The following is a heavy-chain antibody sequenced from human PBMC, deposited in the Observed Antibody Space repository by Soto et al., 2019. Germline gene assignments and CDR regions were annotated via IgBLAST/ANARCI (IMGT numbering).Heavy chain of an antibody. J-gene: IGHJ6*02. D-gene: IGHD3-3*01. CDR3: AREDDFWSGEEDV. CDR1: GGSISSGDYY. V-gene: IGHV4-30-4*01. Sequence: SETLSLTCTVSGGSISSGDYYWSWIRQPPGKGLEWIGYIYYSGSTYYNPSLKSRVTISVDTSKNQFSLKLSSVTAADTAVYYCAREDDFWSGEEDVWGQGTTDTVSS. CDR2: IYYSGST.